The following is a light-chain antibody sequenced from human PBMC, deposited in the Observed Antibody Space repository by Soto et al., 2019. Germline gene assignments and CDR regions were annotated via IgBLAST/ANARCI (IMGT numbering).Light chain of an antibody. CDR2: GAS. V-gene: IGKV1-12*01. CDR3: QQANSLPIT. CDR1: QDIRDR. Sequence: IQITQVPSSLSTSVGDRVTITCXASQDIRDRLSWFQEKPGKAPKLLIYGASSLQSGVPSRFSGSGSGTDFTLTISSLQPEDFATYYCQQANSLPITLGQRTRLEIK. J-gene: IGKJ5*01.